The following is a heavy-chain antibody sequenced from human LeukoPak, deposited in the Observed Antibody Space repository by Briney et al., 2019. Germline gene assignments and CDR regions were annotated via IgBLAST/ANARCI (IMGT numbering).Heavy chain of an antibody. D-gene: IGHD3-10*01. CDR2: IRSSSSDR. V-gene: IGHV3-21*01. CDR3: ASQYGSGSYYTYYYYMDV. Sequence: GGSLRLSCAASGFTFSSYSMNWVRQAPGKGLEWVSCIRSSSSDRYYADSVKGRFTISRDNAKNSLYLQMNSLRAEDTAVYYCASQYGSGSYYTYYYYMDVWGKGTTVTVSS. CDR1: GFTFSSYS. J-gene: IGHJ6*03.